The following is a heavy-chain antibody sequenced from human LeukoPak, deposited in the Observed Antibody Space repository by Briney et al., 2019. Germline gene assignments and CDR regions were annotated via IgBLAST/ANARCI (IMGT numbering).Heavy chain of an antibody. Sequence: SETLSLTYTVSGGSISSYYWSWIRQPPGKGLERIGNIYYSGSTNYNPSLKSRVTISVDTSKNQFSLKLTSVTAADTAVYSCARDRRRSDYYDSSGSSLDAFDIWGQGTMITVSS. CDR2: IYYSGST. CDR1: GGSISSYY. V-gene: IGHV4-59*01. J-gene: IGHJ3*02. D-gene: IGHD3-22*01. CDR3: ARDRRRSDYYDSSGSSLDAFDI.